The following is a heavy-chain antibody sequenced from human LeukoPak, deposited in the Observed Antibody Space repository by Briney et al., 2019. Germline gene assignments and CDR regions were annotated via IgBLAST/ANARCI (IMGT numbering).Heavy chain of an antibody. J-gene: IGHJ4*02. CDR2: ISAYNGNT. CDR3: ARAVYDYVWGSYRYLDY. D-gene: IGHD3-16*02. V-gene: IGHV1-18*01. Sequence: ASVKVSCKASGYTFTSYGISWVRQAPGQGLEWMGWISAYNGNTNYAQKLQGRVTMTTDTPTSTAYMELRSLRSDDTAVYYCARAVYDYVWGSYRYLDYWGQGTLVTVSS. CDR1: GYTFTSYG.